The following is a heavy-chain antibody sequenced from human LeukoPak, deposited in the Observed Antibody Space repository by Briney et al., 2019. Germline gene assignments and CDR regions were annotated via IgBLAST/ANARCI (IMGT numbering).Heavy chain of an antibody. CDR1: GGSISSSSYY. J-gene: IGHJ4*02. CDR2: IYYSGST. CDR3: ARDGDGYTDY. D-gene: IGHD5-24*01. Sequence: SETLSLTCTVSGGSISSSSYYWGWIRQPPGKGLEWIGSIYYSGSTYYNPSLKSRVTISVDTSKNQFSLKLSSVTAADTAVYYCARDGDGYTDYWGQGTLVTVSS. V-gene: IGHV4-39*02.